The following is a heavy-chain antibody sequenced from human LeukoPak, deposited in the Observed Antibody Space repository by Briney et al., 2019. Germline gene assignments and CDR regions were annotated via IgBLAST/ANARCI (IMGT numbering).Heavy chain of an antibody. Sequence: SETLSLTCTVSGGSISRYYWNWIRQPAGKGREWIGRIYTSGTTNYNPSLKSRVTMSVDTSKNQFSLKLSSVTAADTAMYYCARQTSHFTMGSFVYWGQGNLVTVSS. V-gene: IGHV4-4*07. CDR3: ARQTSHFTMGSFVY. J-gene: IGHJ4*02. D-gene: IGHD3-10*01. CDR2: IYTSGTT. CDR1: GGSISRYY.